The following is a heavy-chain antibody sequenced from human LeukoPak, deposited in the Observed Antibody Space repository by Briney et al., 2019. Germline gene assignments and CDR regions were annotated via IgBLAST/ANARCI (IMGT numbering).Heavy chain of an antibody. D-gene: IGHD5-18*01. J-gene: IGHJ6*02. CDR2: ISAYNGNT. Sequence: ASVKVSCKASGYTFTSYGISWVRQAPGQGLEWMGWISAYNGNTNYAQKLQGRVTMTTDTSTSTAYMELRSLRSDDTAVYYCAGGTTAMVMDYYYGMDVWGQGTTVTVSS. CDR1: GYTFTSYG. CDR3: AGGTTAMVMDYYYGMDV. V-gene: IGHV1-18*01.